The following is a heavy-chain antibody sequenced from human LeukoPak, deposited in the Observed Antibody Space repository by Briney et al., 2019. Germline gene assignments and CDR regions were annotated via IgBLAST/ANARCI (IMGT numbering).Heavy chain of an antibody. V-gene: IGHV3-64*02. J-gene: IGHJ4*02. D-gene: IGHD4-17*01. CDR3: ARGTVSGYFDY. CDR2: ISSNGGST. Sequence: GGSLRLSCAASGFTFSSYAMHWVRQAPGKGPEYVSAISSNGGSTYYADSVKGRFTISRDNSKNTLYLQMGSLRAEDMAVYYCARGTVSGYFDYWGQGTLVTVSS. CDR1: GFTFSSYA.